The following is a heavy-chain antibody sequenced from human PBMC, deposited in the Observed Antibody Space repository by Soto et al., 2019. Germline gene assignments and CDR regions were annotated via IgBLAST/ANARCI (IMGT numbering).Heavy chain of an antibody. CDR1: GGSLSSSSYY. J-gene: IGHJ4*02. Sequence: PSETLSLTCTVSGGSLSSSSYYWGWIRQPPGKGLEWIGSIYYSGSTYYSPSFQGQVTISADKSISTAYLQWSSLKASDTAMYYCACRHSSSWYYWGQGTLVTVSS. CDR2: IYYSGST. V-gene: IGHV4-39*07. D-gene: IGHD6-13*01. CDR3: ACRHSSSWYY.